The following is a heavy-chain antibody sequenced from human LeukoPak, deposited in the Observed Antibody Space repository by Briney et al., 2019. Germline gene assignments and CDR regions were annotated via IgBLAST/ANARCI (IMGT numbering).Heavy chain of an antibody. Sequence: ASVKVSCKASGYTFTDYYMHWVQQAPGKGLEWMGRVDPEDGETIYAEKFQGRVTITADTSTDTAYMELSSLRSEDTAVYYCATDNRVDITNGGDYWGQGTLVTVSS. D-gene: IGHD3-9*01. J-gene: IGHJ4*02. V-gene: IGHV1-69-2*01. CDR3: ATDNRVDITNGGDY. CDR2: VDPEDGET. CDR1: GYTFTDYY.